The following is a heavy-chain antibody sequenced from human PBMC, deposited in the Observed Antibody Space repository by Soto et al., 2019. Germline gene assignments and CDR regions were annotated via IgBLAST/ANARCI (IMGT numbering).Heavy chain of an antibody. CDR1: GFSFSDHY. D-gene: IGHD4-17*01. CDR2: IRKRSNSYST. J-gene: IGHJ4*02. Sequence: GGSLRLSCAASGFSFSDHYMDWVRQAPGKGLEWVGRIRKRSNSYSTEYAASVKGRFTISRDDSKNSLYLQMSGLKSEDTAVYYCGRVPGHNGDYLIDSSGQATLVTVSS. CDR3: GRVPGHNGDYLIDS. V-gene: IGHV3-72*01.